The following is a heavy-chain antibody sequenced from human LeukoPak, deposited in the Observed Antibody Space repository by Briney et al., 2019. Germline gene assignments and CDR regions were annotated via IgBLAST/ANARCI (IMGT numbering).Heavy chain of an antibody. Sequence: PSETLSLTCAVYGGSFSGYYWSWIRQPPGKGLEWIGEINHSGSTNYNPSLKSRVTISVDTSKNQFSLKLSSVTAADTAVYYCARVQGYCSGGSCYGNDYWGQGTQVTVSS. V-gene: IGHV4-34*01. CDR3: ARVQGYCSGGSCYGNDY. D-gene: IGHD2-15*01. CDR1: GGSFSGYY. J-gene: IGHJ4*02. CDR2: INHSGST.